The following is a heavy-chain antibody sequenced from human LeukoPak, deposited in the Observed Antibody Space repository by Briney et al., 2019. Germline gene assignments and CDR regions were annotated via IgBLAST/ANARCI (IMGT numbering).Heavy chain of an antibody. CDR2: IIPIFGTA. D-gene: IGHD3-3*01. V-gene: IGHV1-69*13. Sequence: EASVKVSCKASGGTFSSYAISWVRQAPGQGLEWMGGIIPIFGTANYAQKFQGRVTITADESTSTAYMELSSLRSEDTAVYYCAKSYTTSQVCSGYYGVDYWGQGTLVTVSS. CDR1: GGTFSSYA. J-gene: IGHJ4*02. CDR3: AKSYTTSQVCSGYYGVDY.